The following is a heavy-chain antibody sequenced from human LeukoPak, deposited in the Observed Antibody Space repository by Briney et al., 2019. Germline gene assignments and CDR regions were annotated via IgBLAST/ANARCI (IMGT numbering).Heavy chain of an antibody. D-gene: IGHD6-6*01. CDR3: ARGLMGSSHNWFDP. CDR2: ITGSGGNT. CDR1: GFTFSNYG. V-gene: IGHV3-23*01. Sequence: GGSLRLSCAASGFTFSNYGMNWVRQAPGKGLEWVSGITGSGGNTYYADSVKGRLTISRDNSKNTLYLQMNSLRAEDTAVYYCARGLMGSSHNWFDPWGQGTLVTVSS. J-gene: IGHJ5*02.